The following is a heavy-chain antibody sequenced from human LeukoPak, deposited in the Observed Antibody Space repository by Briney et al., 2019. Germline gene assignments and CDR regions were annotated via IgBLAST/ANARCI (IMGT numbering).Heavy chain of an antibody. CDR3: ARGLLRRYFDWLLPYFDY. V-gene: IGHV5-51*01. CDR1: GYSFTSYW. Sequence: GESLKISCKGSGYSFTSYWIGWVRQMPGKGLEWMGIIYPGDSDTRYSPSFQGQVTISADKSISTAYLQWSSLKASDTAMYYCARGLLRRYFDWLLPYFDYWGQGTLVTVSS. CDR2: IYPGDSDT. D-gene: IGHD3-9*01. J-gene: IGHJ4*02.